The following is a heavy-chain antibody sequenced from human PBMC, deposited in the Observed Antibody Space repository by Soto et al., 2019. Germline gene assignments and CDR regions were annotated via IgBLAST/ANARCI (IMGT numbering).Heavy chain of an antibody. Sequence: GGSLRLSCAASGFTFSSYAMSWVRQAPGKGLEWVSALSGGGGTKYYADSVKGRFTISRDNSKNTLYLQMNSLRVEDTAVYYCARALGDYGDCWGQGTLVTVSS. V-gene: IGHV3-23*01. J-gene: IGHJ4*02. CDR2: LSGGGGTK. D-gene: IGHD4-17*01. CDR1: GFTFSSYA. CDR3: ARALGDYGDC.